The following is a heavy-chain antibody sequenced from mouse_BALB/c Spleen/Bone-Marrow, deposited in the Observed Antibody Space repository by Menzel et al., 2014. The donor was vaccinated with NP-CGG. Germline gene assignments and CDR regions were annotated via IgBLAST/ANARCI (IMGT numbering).Heavy chain of an antibody. V-gene: IGHV1-54*01. D-gene: IGHD1-1*01. Sequence: QVQLKESGAELVRPGTLVKVSCKASGYAFTNYLIEWVKQRPGQGLEWIGVINPGSGGTNYNEKFKGKATLTADKSSSTAYMQLSSLTSDDSAVYFCAREIITSFAYWGQGTLVTVSA. CDR3: AREIITSFAY. CDR1: GYAFTNYL. J-gene: IGHJ3*01. CDR2: INPGSGGT.